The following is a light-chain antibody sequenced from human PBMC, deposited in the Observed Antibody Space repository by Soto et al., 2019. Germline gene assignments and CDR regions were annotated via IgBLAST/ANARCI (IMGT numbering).Light chain of an antibody. V-gene: IGLV1-47*01. CDR1: SSNIGTNY. CDR2: RNN. J-gene: IGLJ3*02. Sequence: QSVLTQPPSASGTPGQRVTISCSGSSSNIGTNYVYWYQQFPGTAPKLLIYRNNQRPSGVPDRFSGSKSGTSASLAISGLRSEDEANYYCSTWDDSLSGRWVFGGGTKVTVL. CDR3: STWDDSLSGRWV.